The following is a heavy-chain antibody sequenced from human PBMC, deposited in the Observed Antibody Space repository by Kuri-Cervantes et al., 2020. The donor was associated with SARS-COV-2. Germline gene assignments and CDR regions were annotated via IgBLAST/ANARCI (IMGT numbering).Heavy chain of an antibody. CDR3: ARGRGYHDSSGYYFDS. D-gene: IGHD3-22*01. CDR2: MYYSGST. Sequence: GSLRLSCTVSGGSISSSSYYWGWIRQPPGKGLEWIGSMYYSGSTYYNPSLKSRLTISVDTSKNQFSLKLTSVTAADTAVYFCARGRGYHDSSGYYFDSWGQGTLVTVSS. J-gene: IGHJ4*02. CDR1: GGSISSSSYY. V-gene: IGHV4-39*01.